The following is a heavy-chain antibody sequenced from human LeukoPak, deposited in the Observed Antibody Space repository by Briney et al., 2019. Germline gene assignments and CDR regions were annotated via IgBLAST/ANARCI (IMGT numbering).Heavy chain of an antibody. CDR2: IKQDGSEK. D-gene: IGHD3-10*01. V-gene: IGHV3-7*01. CDR1: GFTFSSYW. J-gene: IGHJ6*03. CDR3: ARVGVFQNSYYYYYYYMDV. Sequence: GGSLRLSCAASGFTFSSYWMSWVRQAPGKGLEWVANIKQDGSEKYYVDSVKGRFTISRDNAKNSLYLQMNSLRAEDTAVYYCARVGVFQNSYYYYYYYMDVWGKGTTVTVSS.